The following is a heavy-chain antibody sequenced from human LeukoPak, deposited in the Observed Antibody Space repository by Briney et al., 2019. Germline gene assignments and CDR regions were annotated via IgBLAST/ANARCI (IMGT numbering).Heavy chain of an antibody. CDR2: IHHCGST. V-gene: IGHV4-38-2*02. D-gene: IGHD6-19*01. Sequence: SETLSLTCTVSGYFISSGYYWGWIRQPPGKGLQWIGSIHHCGSTFYNPSLKSRLTISVDTSKNQFSPKPSSVTAADTAVYYCARTSSSGLVGGYYFDYWGQGTLVTVSS. CDR3: ARTSSSGLVGGYYFDY. J-gene: IGHJ4*02. CDR1: GYFISSGYY.